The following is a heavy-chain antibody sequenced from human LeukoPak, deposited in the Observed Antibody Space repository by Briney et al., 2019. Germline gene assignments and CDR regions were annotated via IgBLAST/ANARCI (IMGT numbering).Heavy chain of an antibody. Sequence: GGSLRLSCAASGFTFSDYHMSWLRQAPGKGLGWVSYISSSSSYTNYADSVKGRFTISRDNAKNSLYLQMNSLRAEDTAVYYCARASPYASYDYWGQGTLVTVSS. CDR3: ARASPYASYDY. CDR1: GFTFSDYH. V-gene: IGHV3-11*06. D-gene: IGHD3-16*01. CDR2: ISSSSSYT. J-gene: IGHJ4*02.